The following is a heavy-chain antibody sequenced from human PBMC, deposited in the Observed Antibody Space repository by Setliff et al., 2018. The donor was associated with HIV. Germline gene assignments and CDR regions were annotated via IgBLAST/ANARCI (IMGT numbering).Heavy chain of an antibody. J-gene: IGHJ6*03. V-gene: IGHV3-30*18. CDR1: GFSFSNYG. CDR2: MLYDGSDR. Sequence: PGGSLRLSCVASGFSFSNYGMHWVRQAPGKGLKWVAVMLYDGSDRYYADSVKGRFTISRDNSKKTLYLQMNSLRAEDTAVYYCAKDPEYSSSYYFFYKDVWGKGTTVTVSS. D-gene: IGHD6-6*01. CDR3: AKDPEYSSSYYFFYKDV.